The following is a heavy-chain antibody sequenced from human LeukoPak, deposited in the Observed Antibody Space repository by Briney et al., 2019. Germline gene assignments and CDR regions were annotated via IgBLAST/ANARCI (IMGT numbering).Heavy chain of an antibody. CDR2: ISSSSSYI. Sequence: GGSLRLSCAASGFTFSGYSMNWVRQAPGKGLEWVSSISSSSSYIYYADSVKGRFTISRDNAKNALYLQMTSLRAEDTAVYFCARDRIPAAITGDACDIWGQRTRLTLPS. CDR3: ARDRIPAAITGDACDI. V-gene: IGHV3-21*01. J-gene: IGHJ3*02. CDR1: GFTFSGYS. D-gene: IGHD2-2*02.